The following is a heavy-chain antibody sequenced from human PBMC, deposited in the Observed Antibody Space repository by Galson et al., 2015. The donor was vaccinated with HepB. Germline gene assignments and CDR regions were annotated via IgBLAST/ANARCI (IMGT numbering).Heavy chain of an antibody. Sequence: SLRLSCAASGFTFSSYWMSWVRQAPGKGLQWVANTKQDVSEKYCVDPVKGRFTISRDNAKNSLYLQMNSLRAEDTAVYYCAREYSSSPAIDYWGQGTLVTVSS. CDR3: AREYSSSPAIDY. CDR2: TKQDVSEK. D-gene: IGHD6-6*01. J-gene: IGHJ4*02. CDR1: GFTFSSYW. V-gene: IGHV3-7*03.